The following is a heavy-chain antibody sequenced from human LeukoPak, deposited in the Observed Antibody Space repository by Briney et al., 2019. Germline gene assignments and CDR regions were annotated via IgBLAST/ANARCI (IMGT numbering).Heavy chain of an antibody. CDR2: IRSDGNSK. J-gene: IGHJ4*02. D-gene: IGHD6-13*01. V-gene: IGHV3-30*02. Sequence: GESLRRSCAASGFTFSDYSMNWVRQAPGKGLEWVSFIRSDGNSKYYTDSVMGRLTISRDNSKSTLYLQMSSLRAEDTAVYYCATGGIASSFAYWGQGTLVTVSS. CDR1: GFTFSDYS. CDR3: ATGGIASSFAY.